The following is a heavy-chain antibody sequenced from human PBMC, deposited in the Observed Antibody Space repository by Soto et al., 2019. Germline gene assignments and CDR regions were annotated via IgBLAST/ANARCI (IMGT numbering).Heavy chain of an antibody. CDR2: IYGGGST. J-gene: IGHJ3*02. CDR3: ARPHSGSYPWAFDI. D-gene: IGHD1-26*01. Sequence: EVQLVESGGGLIQPGGSLRLSCAVSGFTVGVHYMSWVRQAPGKGTEWVSIIYGGGSTYYADSVKGRFTISRDNSKNTLYLQMNSLRAEDTAVYYCARPHSGSYPWAFDIWGQGTMVTVSS. V-gene: IGHV3-53*01. CDR1: GFTVGVHY.